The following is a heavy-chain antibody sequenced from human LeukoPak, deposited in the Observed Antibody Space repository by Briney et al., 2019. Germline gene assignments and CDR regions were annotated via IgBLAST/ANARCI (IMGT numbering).Heavy chain of an antibody. D-gene: IGHD1-26*01. V-gene: IGHV3-66*02. CDR3: ASERSSAGFPRVY. CDR2: IYSGGST. CDR1: GFTVGSNY. Sequence: GGSLRLSCAASGFTVGSNYMSWVRQAPGKGLEGVSVIYSGGSTYYADSVKGRFTISRDNSKNTLYLQMNSLRAEDTAVYYCASERSSAGFPRVYWGQGTLVTVSS. J-gene: IGHJ4*02.